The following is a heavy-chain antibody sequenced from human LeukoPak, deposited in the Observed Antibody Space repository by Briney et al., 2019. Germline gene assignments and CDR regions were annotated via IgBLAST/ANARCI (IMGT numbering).Heavy chain of an antibody. CDR2: LNSGGST. D-gene: IGHD1-26*01. CDR1: GVTVSSNF. CDR3: AREQHSGSYWATGPELDY. Sequence: GGSLRLSCAASGVTVSSNFMTWLRQAPGKGLEWVSFLNSGGSTYYADSVKGRFTFSRDNSKNTVYLQMNSLRAEDTAMYYCAREQHSGSYWATGPELDYWGQGTLVTVSS. V-gene: IGHV3-53*01. J-gene: IGHJ4*02.